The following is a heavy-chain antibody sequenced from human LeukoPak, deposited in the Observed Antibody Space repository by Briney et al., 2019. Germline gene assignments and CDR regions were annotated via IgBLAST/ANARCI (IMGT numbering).Heavy chain of an antibody. CDR3: VRGGLGSGADWFDP. Sequence: SVKVSCKASEGTFNSYAISWVRQAPGQGREWMGRIIPKLTIVNNVQKFQDRVTITADKSTSTAYMEMSRLKSEDTAVYYCVRGGLGSGADWFDPWGQGTQVTVSS. CDR2: IIPKLTIV. CDR1: EGTFNSYA. J-gene: IGHJ5*02. V-gene: IGHV1-69*04. D-gene: IGHD2-15*01.